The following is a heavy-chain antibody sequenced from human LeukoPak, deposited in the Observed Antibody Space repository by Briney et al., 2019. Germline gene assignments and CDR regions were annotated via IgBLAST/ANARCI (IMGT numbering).Heavy chain of an antibody. CDR1: GGSISSYY. D-gene: IGHD3-16*01. CDR3: ARDPGEFNYYYMDV. J-gene: IGHJ6*03. CDR2: IYYSGST. Sequence: NTSETLSLTCTVSGGSISSYYWSWIRQPPGKGLEWIGYIYYSGSTNYNPSLKSRVTISVDTSKNQFSLKLSSVTAADTAVYYCARDPGEFNYYYMDVWGKGTTVTVSS. V-gene: IGHV4-59*01.